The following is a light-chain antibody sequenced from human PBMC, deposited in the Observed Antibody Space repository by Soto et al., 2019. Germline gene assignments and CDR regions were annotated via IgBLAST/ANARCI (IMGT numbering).Light chain of an antibody. CDR1: QSVSSY. Sequence: EIVLTQSPATLSLSPGERATLSCRASQSVSSYLAWYPQKPGQAPRLLIYDASNRATGIPARFSGSGSGTDFTLTISSLEPEDFAVYYCQQRSNWPPLTFGQGTRLEIK. J-gene: IGKJ5*01. CDR3: QQRSNWPPLT. CDR2: DAS. V-gene: IGKV3-11*01.